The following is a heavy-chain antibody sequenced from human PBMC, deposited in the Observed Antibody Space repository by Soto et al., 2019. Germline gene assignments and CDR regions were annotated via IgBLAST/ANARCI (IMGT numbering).Heavy chain of an antibody. J-gene: IGHJ6*02. V-gene: IGHV3-30-3*01. D-gene: IGHD4-4*01. CDR3: ARDGGMTTVTTSHYYGMDV. CDR2: ISYDGSNK. CDR1: GFTFSSYA. Sequence: GGSLRLSCAASGFTFSSYAMHWVRQAPGKGLEWVAVISYDGSNKYYADSVKGRFTISRDNSKNTLYLQMYSLRGEDTAVYYCARDGGMTTVTTSHYYGMDVWGQGTTVTVSS.